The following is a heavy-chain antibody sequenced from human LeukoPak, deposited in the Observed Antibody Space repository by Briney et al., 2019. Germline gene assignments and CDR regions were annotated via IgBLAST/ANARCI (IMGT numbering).Heavy chain of an antibody. Sequence: GASVKVSCKASGGTFSSYAISWVRQAPGQGLEWMGRIIPILGIANYAQKFQGRVTITADKSTSIAYMELSSLRSEDTAVYYCAKAVVAATDNWFDPWGQGTLVTVSS. D-gene: IGHD2-15*01. CDR3: AKAVVAATDNWFDP. CDR2: IIPILGIA. CDR1: GGTFSSYA. J-gene: IGHJ5*02. V-gene: IGHV1-69*04.